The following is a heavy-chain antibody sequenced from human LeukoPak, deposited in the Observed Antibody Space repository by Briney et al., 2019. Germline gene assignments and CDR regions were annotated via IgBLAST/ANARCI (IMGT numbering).Heavy chain of an antibody. J-gene: IGHJ4*02. Sequence: GGSLGLSCAASGFTFSDYYMSWIRQAPGKGLEWVSYISSSGSTIYYADSVKGRFTISRDNAKNSLYLQMNSLRAEDTAVYYCARRQASSWFFDYWGQGTLVTVSS. D-gene: IGHD6-13*01. CDR2: ISSSGSTI. CDR3: ARRQASSWFFDY. V-gene: IGHV3-11*01. CDR1: GFTFSDYY.